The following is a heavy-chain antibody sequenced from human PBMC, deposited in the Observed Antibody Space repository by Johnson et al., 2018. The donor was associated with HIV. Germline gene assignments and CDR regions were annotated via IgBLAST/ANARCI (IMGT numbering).Heavy chain of an antibody. CDR2: LSSNGGST. CDR3: ANSLILDDFNI. J-gene: IGHJ3*02. V-gene: IGHV3-64*01. D-gene: IGHD2-15*01. CDR1: GFTFSSYA. Sequence: VQLVESGGGLVQPGGSLRLSCVASGFTFSSYAMHWVRQAPGKGLEYVSALSSNGGSTYYATSVKGRFTISRDNSKNTLYLQMNSLRADYTAVYYCANSLILDDFNIWGQGTMVTVSS.